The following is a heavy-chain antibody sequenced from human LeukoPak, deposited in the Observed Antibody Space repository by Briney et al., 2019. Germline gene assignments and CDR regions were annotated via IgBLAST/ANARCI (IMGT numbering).Heavy chain of an antibody. CDR3: ARGPYLFYDFSLDP. CDR1: GGSISSYY. V-gene: IGHV4-34*01. D-gene: IGHD3-3*01. J-gene: IGHJ5*02. Sequence: LVKPSETLSLTCTVSGGSISSYYWSWIRQPPGKGLEWIGEINHSGSTNYNPSLKSRVTISVDTSKNQFSLKLSSVTAADTAVYYCARGPYLFYDFSLDPWGQGTLVTVSS. CDR2: INHSGST.